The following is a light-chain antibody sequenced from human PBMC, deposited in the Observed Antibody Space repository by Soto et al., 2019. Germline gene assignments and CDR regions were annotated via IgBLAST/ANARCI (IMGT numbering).Light chain of an antibody. Sequence: QSVLTQPPSVSGAPGQRVTISCTGSSSNIGAGYDVYWYRHLPGTAPKLLIYGNSSRPSGVPDRYSGSKSGASASLAITGLQSEDEGDYYCQSYDGSLSGVVFGGGTQLTVL. CDR1: SSNIGAGYD. J-gene: IGLJ7*01. CDR3: QSYDGSLSGVV. CDR2: GNS. V-gene: IGLV1-40*01.